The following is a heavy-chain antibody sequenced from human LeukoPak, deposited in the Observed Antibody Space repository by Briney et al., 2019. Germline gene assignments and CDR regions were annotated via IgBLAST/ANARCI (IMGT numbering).Heavy chain of an antibody. Sequence: ASVKVSCKTSGYTFSTYGVTWVRQAPGQGFQWMGWISGHSGNTKYAENFQGRIFLTTDTSATTAYMELRSLTSDDTAVYYCARDLSSGGWTLEFDYWGQGSLVTVAS. CDR1: GYTFSTYG. CDR2: ISGHSGNT. CDR3: ARDLSSGGWTLEFDY. J-gene: IGHJ4*02. D-gene: IGHD1-1*01. V-gene: IGHV1-18*01.